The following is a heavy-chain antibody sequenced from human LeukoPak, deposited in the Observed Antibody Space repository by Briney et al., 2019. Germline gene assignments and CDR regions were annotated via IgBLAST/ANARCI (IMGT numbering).Heavy chain of an antibody. CDR3: ARDTSKWYTGRHKLAGAIDY. CDR1: GFTFSSYA. V-gene: IGHV3-30*04. D-gene: IGHD1-26*01. J-gene: IGHJ4*02. CDR2: ISYDGSNK. Sequence: GRSLRLSCAASGFTFSSYAMHWVRQAPGKGLEWVAVISYDGSNKYYADSVKGRFTISRDNAKNSVYLQMNSLRAEDTAVYYCARDTSKWYTGRHKLAGAIDYWGQGTLVTVSS.